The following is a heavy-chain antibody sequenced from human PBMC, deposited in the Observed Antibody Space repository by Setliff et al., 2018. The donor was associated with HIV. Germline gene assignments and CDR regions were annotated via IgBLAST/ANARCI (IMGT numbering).Heavy chain of an antibody. J-gene: IGHJ6*03. V-gene: IGHV4-4*02. D-gene: IGHD3-10*01. CDR3: ASVTMVRLIGVYHMDV. CDR1: GGSISSTNW. CDR2: ISQSGDT. Sequence: SETLSLTCAVSGGSISSTNWWSWVRQPPGKGLQWIGEISQSGDTNYNPSLTSRVTISVDKSNNRFSLKMNYVTAADAAVYYCASVTMVRLIGVYHMDVWGKGTPVTVSS.